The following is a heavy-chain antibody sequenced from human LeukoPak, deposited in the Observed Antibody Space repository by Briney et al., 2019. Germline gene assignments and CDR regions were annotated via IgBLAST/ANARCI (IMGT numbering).Heavy chain of an antibody. Sequence: SETLSLTCTVSGGSISSSSYYWGWIRQPPGKGLEWIGSIYYSGSTYYNPSLKSRVTISVDTSKNQFSLKLSSVTAADTAVYYCARDSRSSSWYNWFDPWGQGTLVTVSS. CDR3: ARDSRSSSWYNWFDP. D-gene: IGHD6-13*01. CDR1: GGSISSSSYY. V-gene: IGHV4-39*07. CDR2: IYYSGST. J-gene: IGHJ5*02.